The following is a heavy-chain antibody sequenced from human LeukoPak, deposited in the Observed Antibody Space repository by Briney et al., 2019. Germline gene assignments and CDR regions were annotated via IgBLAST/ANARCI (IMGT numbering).Heavy chain of an antibody. D-gene: IGHD4-23*01. CDR1: GFAVSSNY. Sequence: GGSLRLSCAASGFAVSSNYMSCVRQTPGKGLEWVSIIYSGGSTYYADSVKGRYTISRDSSKNTLYLQMNSLRAEDTAVYYCARAKKYGGTSGGSFDYWGQGTLVTISS. J-gene: IGHJ4*02. CDR3: ARAKKYGGTSGGSFDY. CDR2: IYSGGST. V-gene: IGHV3-53*01.